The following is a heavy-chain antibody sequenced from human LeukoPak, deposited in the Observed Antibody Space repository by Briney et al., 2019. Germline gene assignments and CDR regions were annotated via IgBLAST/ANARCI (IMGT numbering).Heavy chain of an antibody. CDR2: VNDDGRST. J-gene: IGHJ1*01. CDR3: AREGEMATAEYFQH. D-gene: IGHD5-24*01. CDR1: GFTFKNFV. V-gene: IGHV3-74*01. Sequence: GGSLRLSCAAYGFTFKNFVMHWVRQAPGKGLVWVSRVNDDGRSTHYADYVKGRFTVSRDNAKNSLYLQLNSLRVEDTAVYYCAREGEMATAEYFQHWGQGTQVTVSS.